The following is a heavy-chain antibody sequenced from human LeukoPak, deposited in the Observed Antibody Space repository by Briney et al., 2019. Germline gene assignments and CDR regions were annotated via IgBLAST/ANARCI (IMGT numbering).Heavy chain of an antibody. J-gene: IGHJ4*02. CDR2: IKQDGSEK. D-gene: IGHD4-17*01. CDR1: GFTFRSYW. CDR3: ANGEVYFDY. V-gene: IGHV3-7*01. Sequence: PGGSLRLSCAASGFTFRSYWMSWVRQAPGKGPEWVANIKQDGSEKYYVDSVKGRFTISRDNAKNSLYLQMNSLRAEDTAVYYCANGEVYFDYWGQGTLVTVSS.